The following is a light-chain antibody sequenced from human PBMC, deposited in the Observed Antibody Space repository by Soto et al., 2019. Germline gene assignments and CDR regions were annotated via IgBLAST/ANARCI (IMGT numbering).Light chain of an antibody. Sequence: EIVLTQSPGTLSLSPGERATLSCRASQSVSSSYLAWYQQKPGQAPRLLIYGASSRATGIPDRFSGSGSGTDFTLTISRLEPEEFAVDYCQQYGSSPPWTFGRRTKVEIK. CDR3: QQYGSSPPWT. J-gene: IGKJ1*01. V-gene: IGKV3-20*01. CDR2: GAS. CDR1: QSVSSSY.